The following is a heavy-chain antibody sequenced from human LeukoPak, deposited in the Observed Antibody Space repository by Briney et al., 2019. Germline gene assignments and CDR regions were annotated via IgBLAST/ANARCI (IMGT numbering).Heavy chain of an antibody. V-gene: IGHV5-51*01. D-gene: IGHD5-24*01. Sequence: GESLKISCKGSGYSFTSYWIGWVRQMPGKGLEWMGIIYPGDSDTRYSPSFQGQVTISADKSISTAYLQWSSLKASDTAMYYCARLGGGMATISFQDYWGQGTLVTVSS. CDR3: ARLGGGMATISFQDY. CDR2: IYPGDSDT. J-gene: IGHJ4*02. CDR1: GYSFTSYW.